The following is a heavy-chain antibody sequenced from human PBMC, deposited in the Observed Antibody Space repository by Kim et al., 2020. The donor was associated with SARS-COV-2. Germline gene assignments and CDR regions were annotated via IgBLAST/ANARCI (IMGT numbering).Heavy chain of an antibody. CDR2: ISSSSSYT. D-gene: IGHD3-10*01. J-gene: IGHJ5*02. CDR1: GFTFSDYY. V-gene: IGHV3-11*06. Sequence: GGSLRLSCAASGFTFSDYYMSWIRQAPGKGLEWVSYISSSSSYTNYADSVKGRFTISRDNAKNSLYLQMNSLRAEDTAVYYCARSSESYHNWFDPWGQGTLVTVSS. CDR3: ARSSESYHNWFDP.